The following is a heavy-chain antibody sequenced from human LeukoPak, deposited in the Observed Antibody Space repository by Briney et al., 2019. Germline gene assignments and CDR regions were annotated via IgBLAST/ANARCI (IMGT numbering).Heavy chain of an antibody. CDR2: IGTAADT. CDR3: ARDRATAAAFRANWYYDL. J-gene: IGHJ2*01. Sequence: GGSLRLSCAASGFTFSNYDMHWVRQAAGKSLEWVSSIGTAADTFYPDSVKGRFTISRENAKNSLYLQMNSLEVGDTAVYCCARDRATAAAFRANWYYDLWGRGTLVIVSS. V-gene: IGHV3-13*01. D-gene: IGHD6-13*01. CDR1: GFTFSNYD.